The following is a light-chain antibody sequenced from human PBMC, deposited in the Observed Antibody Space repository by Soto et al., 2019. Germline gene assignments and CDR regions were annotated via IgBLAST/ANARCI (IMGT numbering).Light chain of an antibody. J-gene: IGKJ1*01. CDR3: QQRTSWQPWT. CDR2: DAS. V-gene: IGKV3D-11*02. CDR1: QSVGLS. Sequence: EVLLTQSPSTLSLSPGGRATLSCRASQSVGLSLAWYQQKPGQAPRLLIYDASERASGIPARFSGSGSGTDFTLTISSLEHEDFAVYYCQQRTSWQPWTFGQGTKVDIK.